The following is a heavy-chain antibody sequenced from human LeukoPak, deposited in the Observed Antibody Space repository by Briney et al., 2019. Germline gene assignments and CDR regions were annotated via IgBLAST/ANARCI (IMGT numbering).Heavy chain of an antibody. CDR3: ARSAGKWFGEALDY. CDR1: GFTFSSYW. J-gene: IGHJ4*02. V-gene: IGHV3-7*01. D-gene: IGHD3-10*01. Sequence: PGGSLRLSCAASGFTFSSYWMSWVRQAPGKGLEWVANIKQDGSEKYYVDSVKGRFTISRDNAKNSLYLQMNSLRAEDTAVYYCARSAGKWFGEALDYWGQGTLVTVSS. CDR2: IKQDGSEK.